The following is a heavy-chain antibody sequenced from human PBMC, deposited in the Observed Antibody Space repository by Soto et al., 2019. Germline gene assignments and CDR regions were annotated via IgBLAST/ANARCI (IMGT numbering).Heavy chain of an antibody. Sequence: QVHGVQSGAEMKRLGSSVNVSCKASGGTYSSYAFNWVRQAPGQGLEWVGGTIPVFQTTNLAQKFQGRVTLTADERTTPAYMELSRLTSEDTAVYVCSLGYSSSWTNFLDYGGQGTLVAFTS. V-gene: IGHV1-69*01. CDR3: SLGYSSSWTNFLDY. D-gene: IGHD3-10*01. CDR2: TIPVFQTT. J-gene: IGHJ4*02. CDR1: GGTYSSYA.